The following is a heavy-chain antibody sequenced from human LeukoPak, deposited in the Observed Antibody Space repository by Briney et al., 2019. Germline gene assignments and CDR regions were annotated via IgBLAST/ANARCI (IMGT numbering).Heavy chain of an antibody. D-gene: IGHD2-8*02. CDR3: AGHHPRNTVDF. V-gene: IGHV4-59*08. J-gene: IGHJ4*02. CDR2: ISDIGSI. Sequence: SETLSLTCTVSGGSISSYYWSWIRQPPGKGLEWIAYISDIGSINYNPYLKSRVTISLDTSKNQFSLKLSSVTAADTAVYYCAGHHPRNTVDFWGQGTLVTVSS. CDR1: GGSISSYY.